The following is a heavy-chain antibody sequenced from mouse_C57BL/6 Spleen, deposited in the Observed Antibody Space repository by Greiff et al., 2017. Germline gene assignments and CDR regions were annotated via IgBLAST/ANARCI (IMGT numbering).Heavy chain of an antibody. CDR2: IYPGSGST. CDR3: ARRREDYEYYFDY. J-gene: IGHJ2*01. CDR1: GYTFTSYW. V-gene: IGHV1-55*01. Sequence: VKLQQPGAELVKPGASVKMSCTASGYTFTSYWITWVKQRPGQGLEWIGDIYPGSGSTNYNEKFKSKATLTVDTSSSTAYMQLSSLTSEDSAVYYCARRREDYEYYFDYWGQGTTLTVSS. D-gene: IGHD2-4*01.